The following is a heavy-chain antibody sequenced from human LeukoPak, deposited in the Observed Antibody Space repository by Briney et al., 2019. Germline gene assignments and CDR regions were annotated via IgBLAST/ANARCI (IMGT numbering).Heavy chain of an antibody. Sequence: PSEALSLTCTVSGGSISSYYWSWIRQPPGKGLEWIGYIYYSGSTNYNPSLKSRVTISVDTSKNQFSLKLSSVTAADTAVYYCARYEDYGSWSYYNAYYFDYWGQGTLVTVSS. CDR3: ARYEDYGSWSYYNAYYFDY. J-gene: IGHJ4*02. CDR2: IYYSGST. CDR1: GGSISSYY. D-gene: IGHD3-10*01. V-gene: IGHV4-59*08.